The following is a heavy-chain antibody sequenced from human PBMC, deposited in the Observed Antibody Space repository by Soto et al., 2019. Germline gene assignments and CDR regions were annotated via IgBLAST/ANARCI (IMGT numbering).Heavy chain of an antibody. CDR1: GFSLRTYG. CDR2: IWYDGTKK. V-gene: IGHV3-33*01. Sequence: QVQLVESGGGVVQSGRSLTLSCAASGFSLRTYGMQWLRRAPGKGLEWVAFIWYDGTKKFYANSVKGRSTISKDNSNNSLYLQLSGLRAEDSAVYDWARYGVTAVAGSVNWFDPWGQGTLVTVSS. CDR3: ARYGVTAVAGSVNWFDP. J-gene: IGHJ5*02. D-gene: IGHD6-19*01.